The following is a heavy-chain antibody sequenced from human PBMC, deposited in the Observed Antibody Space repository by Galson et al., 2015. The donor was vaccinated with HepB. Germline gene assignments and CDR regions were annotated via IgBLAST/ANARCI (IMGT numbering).Heavy chain of an antibody. Sequence: CAISGDSVSNNNAAWYWIRQSPSRGLEWLGRTYYRAKWYSDYAVSMRSRITISADTSKNQFSLHLNSVTPEDTAVYYCARVGGTIYYYCAKGPSDYVWGSSRNWFDPWGQGTLVTVSS. J-gene: IGHJ5*02. V-gene: IGHV6-1*01. CDR3: ARVGGTIYYYCAKGPSDYVWGSSRNWFDP. D-gene: IGHD3-16*02. CDR2: TYYRAKWYS. CDR1: GDSVSNNNAA.